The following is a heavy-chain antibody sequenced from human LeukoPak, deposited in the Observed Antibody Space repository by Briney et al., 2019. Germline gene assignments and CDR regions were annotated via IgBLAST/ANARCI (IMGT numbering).Heavy chain of an antibody. CDR3: ARESAYCSGGSCYSSGMDV. J-gene: IGHJ6*02. Sequence: GRSLRLSCAASGFTFSSYGMHWVRQAPGKGLEWVAVIWYDGSNKYYADSVKGRFTISRGNSKNTLYLQMNSLRAEDTAVYYCARESAYCSGGSCYSSGMDVWGQGTTVTVSS. V-gene: IGHV3-33*01. CDR2: IWYDGSNK. CDR1: GFTFSSYG. D-gene: IGHD2-15*01.